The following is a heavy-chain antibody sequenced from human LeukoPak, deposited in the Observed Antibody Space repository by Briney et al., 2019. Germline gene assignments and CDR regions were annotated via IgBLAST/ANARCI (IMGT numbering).Heavy chain of an antibody. V-gene: IGHV4-59*08. CDR1: GGSISSYY. CDR3: ARARSPYVASAFDY. D-gene: IGHD2-21*01. J-gene: IGHJ4*02. Sequence: SETLSLTCTVSGGSISSYYWSWIRQPPGNGLEWIGYIYYSGSTNYNPSLKSRVTISVDTSKNQFSLKLSSVTAADTAVYYCARARSPYVASAFDYWGQGTLVTVSS. CDR2: IYYSGST.